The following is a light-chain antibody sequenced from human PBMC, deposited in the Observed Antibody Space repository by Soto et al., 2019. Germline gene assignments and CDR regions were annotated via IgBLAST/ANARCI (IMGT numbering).Light chain of an antibody. CDR3: SSYAGNGYV. CDR2: EVS. V-gene: IGLV2-8*01. Sequence: QSALTQPPSASGSPGQSVTISCTGASSDVGGYNYVSWYQQHPGKAPKLMIYEVSKRPSGVPDRFSGSKSGNTASLAVSGLQAEDEADYFCSSYAGNGYVLGTGTKVNVL. J-gene: IGLJ1*01. CDR1: SSDVGGYNY.